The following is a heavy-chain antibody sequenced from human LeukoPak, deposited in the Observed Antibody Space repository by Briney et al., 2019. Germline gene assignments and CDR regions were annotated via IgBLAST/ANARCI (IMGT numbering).Heavy chain of an antibody. CDR1: GSSISSYY. CDR2: IYTSGST. CDR3: ARVMTTVTTLDAFDI. V-gene: IGHV4-4*07. D-gene: IGHD4-17*01. Sequence: SETLSLTCTVSGSSISSYYWSWIRQPAGKGLEWIGRIYTSGSTNYNPSLKSRVTMSVDTSKNQFSLKLSSVTAADTAVYYCARVMTTVTTLDAFDIWGQGTMVTVSS. J-gene: IGHJ3*02.